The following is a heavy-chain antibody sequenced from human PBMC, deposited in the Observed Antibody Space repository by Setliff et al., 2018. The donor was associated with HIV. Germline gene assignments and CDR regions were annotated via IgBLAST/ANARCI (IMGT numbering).Heavy chain of an antibody. CDR1: GGSISSGGYY. J-gene: IGHJ3*01. V-gene: IGHV4-31*03. Sequence: SETLSLTCTVSGGSISSGGYYWSWIRQHPGKGLEWIGYICYSGSTYYNPSLKSRVTISVDTSKNQFSLKLSSVTAADTAVYYCAREGGYSPDDAFDVWGQGTMVTVSS. CDR3: AREGGYSPDDAFDV. D-gene: IGHD5-18*01. CDR2: ICYSGST.